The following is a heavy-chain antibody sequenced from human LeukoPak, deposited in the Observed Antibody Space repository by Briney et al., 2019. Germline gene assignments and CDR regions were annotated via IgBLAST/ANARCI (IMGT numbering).Heavy chain of an antibody. CDR2: ISAYNGNT. CDR3: ARVSIYSGYDVYYYYYYGMDV. Sequence: ASVKVSCKASGYTFTSYGISWVRQAPGQGLEWMGWISAYNGNTNYAQKLQGRVTMTTDTSTSTAYMELRSLRSDDTAVYYCARVSIYSGYDVYYYYYYGMDVWGQGTTVTVSS. CDR1: GYTFTSYG. V-gene: IGHV1-18*01. J-gene: IGHJ6*02. D-gene: IGHD5-12*01.